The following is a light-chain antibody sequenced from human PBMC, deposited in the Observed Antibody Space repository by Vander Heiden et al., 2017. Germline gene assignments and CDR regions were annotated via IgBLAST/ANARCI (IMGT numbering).Light chain of an antibody. CDR1: QSGSDK. Sequence: VITQSPPSLSAAPGATATLSCSASQSGSDKSAWYQQQPGQAPRLLIYGASTRATGTPARFSGSGSGTEFTLTISSLQSEDFAVYYCQQYNKWPPMFGQGTKVEIK. CDR2: GAS. CDR3: QQYNKWPPM. V-gene: IGKV3-15*01. J-gene: IGKJ1*01.